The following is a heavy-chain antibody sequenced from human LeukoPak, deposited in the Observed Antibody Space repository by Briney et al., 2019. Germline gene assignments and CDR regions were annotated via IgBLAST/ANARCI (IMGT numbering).Heavy chain of an antibody. CDR1: GFIFSNAW. V-gene: IGHV3-15*01. Sequence: GGSLRLSCATSGFIFSNAWMSWVRQAPGKGLEWVGHIKSKTDGGTTDYAAPVKGRFTISSDDSRNTVYLQMSSLKTGDTAVYYCATHRGYAGPPIFDYWGQGTLVTVSS. J-gene: IGHJ4*02. CDR3: ATHRGYAGPPIFDY. D-gene: IGHD1-1*01. CDR2: IKSKTDGGTT.